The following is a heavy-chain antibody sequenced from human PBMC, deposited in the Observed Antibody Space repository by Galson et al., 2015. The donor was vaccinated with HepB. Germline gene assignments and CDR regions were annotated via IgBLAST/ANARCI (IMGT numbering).Heavy chain of an antibody. J-gene: IGHJ4*02. V-gene: IGHV3-21*01. D-gene: IGHD2-2*01. CDR1: GFTFSPYS. CDR2: ISTSSGYI. Sequence: SLRLSCAATGFTFSPYSMKWVRQAPGRGLEWVSSISTSSGYIDYAASVRGRFTISRDNAKNSLYLQMSSLRAEDTAVYYCAKGLGSSTYYYFDYGGQGTLVTVSS. CDR3: AKGLGSSTYYYFDY.